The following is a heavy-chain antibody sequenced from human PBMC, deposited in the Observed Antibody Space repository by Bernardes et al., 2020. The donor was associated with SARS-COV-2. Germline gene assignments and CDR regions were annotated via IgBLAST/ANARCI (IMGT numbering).Heavy chain of an antibody. J-gene: IGHJ4*02. CDR1: GDTLSELS. V-gene: IGHV1-24*01. CDR3: ARDRRVDYYDSSDY. D-gene: IGHD3-22*01. CDR2: FDPEDGQP. Sequence: ASVKVSCKVSGDTLSELSMHWVRQAPGKGLEWLGGFDPEDGQPVYAQKFQGRVTMTEDRSSDTVYMVLSSLRSEDTAVYYCARDRRVDYYDSSDYWGQGTLVTVSS.